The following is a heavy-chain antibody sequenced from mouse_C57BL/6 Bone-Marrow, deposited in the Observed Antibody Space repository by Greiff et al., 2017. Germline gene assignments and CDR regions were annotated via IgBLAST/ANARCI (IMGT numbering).Heavy chain of an antibody. Sequence: EVKLMESGGDLVKPGGSLKLSCAASGFTFSSYGMSWVRQTPDKRLEWVATISSGGSYTYYPDSVKGRSTISRDNAKNTLYLQMSGLKSQDTAMYYCARLFITTVVYFDYWGQGTTLTVSS. CDR1: GFTFSSYG. CDR3: ARLFITTVVYFDY. V-gene: IGHV5-6*01. CDR2: ISSGGSYT. J-gene: IGHJ2*01. D-gene: IGHD1-1*01.